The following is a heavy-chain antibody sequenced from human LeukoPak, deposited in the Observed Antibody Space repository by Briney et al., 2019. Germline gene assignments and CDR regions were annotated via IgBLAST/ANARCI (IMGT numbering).Heavy chain of an antibody. CDR3: ARRGITMVRGVIFSR. V-gene: IGHV3-21*01. CDR2: ISSSSSYI. D-gene: IGHD3-10*01. Sequence: GGSLRLSCAASGFTFSSYSMNWVRQAPGKGLEWVSSISSSSSYIYYADSVKSRFTISRDNAKNSLYLQMNSLRAADTAVYYCARRGITMVRGVIFSRWGQGTLVTVSS. CDR1: GFTFSSYS. J-gene: IGHJ4*02.